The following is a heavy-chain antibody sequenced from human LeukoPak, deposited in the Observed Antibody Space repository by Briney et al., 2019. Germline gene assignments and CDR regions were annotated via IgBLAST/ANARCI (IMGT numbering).Heavy chain of an antibody. CDR2: INPNRGSR. J-gene: IGHJ3*01. D-gene: IGHD2-21*01. V-gene: IGHV1-2*02. CDR1: GYTFSGYY. CDR3: ARDNLAYCGGDCLDAFDF. Sequence: GASVTVSCKASGYTFSGYYMHWVRQAPGQGLEWVGWINPNRGSRKYAQKVEGRVTMTRDTSISTAYMEMSRLRSDVTAVYYCARDNLAYCGGDCLDAFDFWGQGTMVTVSS.